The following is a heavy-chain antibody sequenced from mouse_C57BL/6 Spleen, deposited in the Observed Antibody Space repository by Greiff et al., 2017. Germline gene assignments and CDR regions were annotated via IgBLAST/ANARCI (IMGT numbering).Heavy chain of an antibody. V-gene: IGHV1-64*01. CDR2: IHPNSGST. J-gene: IGHJ4*01. CDR1: GYTFTSYW. D-gene: IGHD1-1*01. Sequence: QVQLQQPGAELVKPGASVKLSCKASGYTFTSYWMHWVKQRPGQGLEWIGMIHPNSGSTNYNEKFKRKATLTVDKSSSTAYMQLSSLTSEDSAVYDCARSTVRAMDYWGQGTSVTVSS. CDR3: ARSTVRAMDY.